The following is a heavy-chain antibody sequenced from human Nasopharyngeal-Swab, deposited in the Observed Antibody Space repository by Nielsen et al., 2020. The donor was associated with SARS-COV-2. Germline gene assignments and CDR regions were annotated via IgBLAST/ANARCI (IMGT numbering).Heavy chain of an antibody. J-gene: IGHJ5*02. CDR2: IYHSGST. CDR3: ARGVPIALVGVVSSGGNQFDP. D-gene: IGHD3-3*01. V-gene: IGHV4-4*02. CDR1: GGSVSSSNW. Sequence: SETLSLTCAVSGGSVSSSNWWSWVRQPPRKGLEWIGEIYHSGSTNYNPSLKSRVTISVDKSKNQFSLKLSSGTAADTAVYYCARGVPIALVGVVSSGGNQFDPWGQGTLVTVSS.